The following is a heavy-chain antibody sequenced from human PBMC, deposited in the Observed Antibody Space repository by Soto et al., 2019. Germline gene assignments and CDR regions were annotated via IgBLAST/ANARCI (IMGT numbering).Heavy chain of an antibody. J-gene: IGHJ3*02. Sequence: SETLSLTCTVSGGSISSGGYYWSWIRQHPGKGLEWIGYIYYSGSTYYNPSLKSRVTISVDTSKNQFSLKLSSVTAADTAVYYCARAFVPAFDIWGQGTMVTVSS. V-gene: IGHV4-31*03. CDR2: IYYSGST. D-gene: IGHD3-16*02. CDR3: ARAFVPAFDI. CDR1: GGSISSGGYY.